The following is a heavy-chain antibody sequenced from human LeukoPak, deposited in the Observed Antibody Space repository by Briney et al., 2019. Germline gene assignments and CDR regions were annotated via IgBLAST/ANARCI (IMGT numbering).Heavy chain of an antibody. CDR2: IYYSGST. CDR1: GGSISSGGYY. D-gene: IGHD1-20*01. Sequence: SETLSLTCTVSGGSISSGGYYWSWIRQHPGKGLEWIGYIYYSGSTYYNPSLKGRVTISVDTSKNQFSLKLSSVTAADTAVYYCARGYNWNRDWYFDLWGRGTLVTVSS. CDR3: ARGYNWNRDWYFDL. J-gene: IGHJ2*01. V-gene: IGHV4-31*03.